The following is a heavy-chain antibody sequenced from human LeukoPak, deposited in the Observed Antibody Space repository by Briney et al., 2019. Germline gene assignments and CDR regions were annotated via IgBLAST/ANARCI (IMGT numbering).Heavy chain of an antibody. Sequence: PSETLSLTCAVYGGSFSGYYWSWIRQPPGKGLEWIGEINHSGSTNYNPSLKSRVTISVDTSNHQFSLKLSSVTAADTAVYYCARASPSGAAAEFLDIWGQGTMVTVSS. CDR3: ARASPSGAAAEFLDI. CDR2: INHSGST. V-gene: IGHV4-34*01. CDR1: GGSFSGYY. J-gene: IGHJ3*02. D-gene: IGHD6-13*01.